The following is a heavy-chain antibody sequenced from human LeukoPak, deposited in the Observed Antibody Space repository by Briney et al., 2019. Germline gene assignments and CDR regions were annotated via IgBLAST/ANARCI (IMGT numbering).Heavy chain of an antibody. Sequence: ASVKVSCKASGYTFINYGINWVRQAPGQGLQWLGWISTYNGNTNYAPKFQGRVTMTRDTSTSTVYMELSSLRSEDTAVYYCAREIGPIQLHLWGSAFDYWGQGTLVTVSS. V-gene: IGHV1-18*01. J-gene: IGHJ4*02. CDR3: AREIGPIQLHLWGSAFDY. CDR2: ISTYNGNT. CDR1: GYTFINYG. D-gene: IGHD5-24*01.